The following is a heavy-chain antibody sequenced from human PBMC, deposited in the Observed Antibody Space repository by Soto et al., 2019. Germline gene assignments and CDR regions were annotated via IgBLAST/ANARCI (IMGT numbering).Heavy chain of an antibody. J-gene: IGHJ4*02. CDR1: GYSFTGYY. CDR3: ARGDYGTGGYPFPYFDY. CDR2: INPDSGAT. Sequence: HEHLVQSGAEVKRPGASLKVSCKASGYSFTGYYIHWVRQAPGQGLEWMGWINPDSGATNYAQNFPGRVNLTSDTSISTASMDLTSLTSDDTAVYYCARGDYGTGGYPFPYFDYWGQGTLVIVSS. D-gene: IGHD2-8*02. V-gene: IGHV1-2*02.